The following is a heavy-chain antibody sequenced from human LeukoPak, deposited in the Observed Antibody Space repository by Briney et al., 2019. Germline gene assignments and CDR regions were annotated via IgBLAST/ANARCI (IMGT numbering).Heavy chain of an antibody. CDR1: GFTFSSYS. CDR2: ISSSSSYI. Sequence: GGSLRLSCAASGFTFSSYSMNWVRQAPGKGLEWVSSISSSSSYIYYADSVKGRFTISRDNAKNSLYLQMNSLRAEDTAVYYCARDSRSSGGDCYAPDYWGQGTLVTVSS. J-gene: IGHJ4*02. V-gene: IGHV3-21*01. D-gene: IGHD2-21*02. CDR3: ARDSRSSGGDCYAPDY.